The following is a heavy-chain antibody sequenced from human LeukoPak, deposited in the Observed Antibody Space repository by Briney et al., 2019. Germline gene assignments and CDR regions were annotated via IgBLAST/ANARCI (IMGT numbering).Heavy chain of an antibody. Sequence: GGSLRLSCAASGFTFSSYGMHWVRRAPGKGLEWVAFIRNDESNKYYADSVKGRFTIPRDNSKNTLYLQMNSLRAEDTAVYYCAKAPGSGNEVYYYYYMDVWGKGTTVTVSS. CDR1: GFTFSSYG. CDR2: IRNDESNK. CDR3: AKAPGSGNEVYYYYYMDV. J-gene: IGHJ6*03. D-gene: IGHD3-10*01. V-gene: IGHV3-30*02.